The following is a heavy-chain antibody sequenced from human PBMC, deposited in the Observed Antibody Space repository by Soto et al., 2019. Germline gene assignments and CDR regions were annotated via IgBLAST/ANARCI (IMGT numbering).Heavy chain of an antibody. CDR3: ASVGRGTSGYFDY. V-gene: IGHV1-8*01. D-gene: IGHD6-19*01. Sequence: QVQLVQSGAEVKKPGASVKVSCKASGYTFTSYDIHWVRQAPGQGLEWMGWMNPNTGNAASAQKFQGRVTMTRNTSISTAYMQLSSLRSEDTAVYFCASVGRGTSGYFDYWGQGTLLTVSS. J-gene: IGHJ4*02. CDR2: MNPNTGNA. CDR1: GYTFTSYD.